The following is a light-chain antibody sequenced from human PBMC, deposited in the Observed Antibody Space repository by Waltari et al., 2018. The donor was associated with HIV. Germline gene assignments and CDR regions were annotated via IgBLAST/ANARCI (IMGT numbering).Light chain of an antibody. Sequence: QSVLTQPPSMSAAPGKKVNISCSGSSSNLGNSYVSWYYQIPGTAPKLLIYDNTKRPSGIPDRFSGSKSGTSASLGITGLQTGDEGDYYCGTWDTSLSAWLFGGGTKMTVL. CDR2: DNT. V-gene: IGLV1-51*01. J-gene: IGLJ3*02. CDR3: GTWDTSLSAWL. CDR1: SSNLGNSY.